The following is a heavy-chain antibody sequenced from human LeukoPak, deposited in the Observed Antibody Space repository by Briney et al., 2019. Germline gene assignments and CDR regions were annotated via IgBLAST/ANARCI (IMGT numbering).Heavy chain of an antibody. CDR3: TREGWGLNFDY. J-gene: IGHJ4*02. CDR1: GFSFSGSA. CDR2: IRSKTNNYAT. Sequence: GGSLRLSCAASGFSFSGSAIHWVRQASGKGLEWLGRIRSKTNNYATAYGASVNDRFTISRDDSKNTAYLQMNSLKTEDTAVYYCTREGWGLNFDYWGQGTLVTVSS. V-gene: IGHV3-73*01. D-gene: IGHD6-19*01.